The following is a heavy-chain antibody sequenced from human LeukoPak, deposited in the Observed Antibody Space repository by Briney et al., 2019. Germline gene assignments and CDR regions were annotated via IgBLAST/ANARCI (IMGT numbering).Heavy chain of an antibody. CDR2: IYYSGST. Sequence: PSETLSLTRTVSGGSISSYYWSWIRQPPGKGLEWIGYIYYSGSTNYNPSLKSRVTISVDTSKNQFSLKLSSVTAADTAVYYCARAYSSSWYWFDPWGQGTLVTVSS. D-gene: IGHD6-13*01. CDR3: ARAYSSSWYWFDP. CDR1: GGSISSYY. J-gene: IGHJ5*02. V-gene: IGHV4-59*01.